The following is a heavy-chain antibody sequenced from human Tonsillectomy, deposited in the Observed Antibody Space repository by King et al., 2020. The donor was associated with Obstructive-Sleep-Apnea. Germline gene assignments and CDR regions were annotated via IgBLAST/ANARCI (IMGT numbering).Heavy chain of an antibody. CDR2: IYHTGIT. Sequence: QLQESGPGLVKPSGTLSLTCAVSGGSISSSNWWSWVRQPPGKGLEWIGEIYHTGITNYNSSLNSRVTILVDKSKNQFSLKVNSVTAAYTAVYYCAREVLRDENTGGAFDIWGQGTMVTVSS. D-gene: IGHD2-8*01. CDR1: GGSISSSNW. J-gene: IGHJ3*02. V-gene: IGHV4-4*02. CDR3: AREVLRDENTGGAFDI.